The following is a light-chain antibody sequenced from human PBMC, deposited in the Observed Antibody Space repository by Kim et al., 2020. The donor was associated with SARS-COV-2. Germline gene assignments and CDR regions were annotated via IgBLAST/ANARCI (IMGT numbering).Light chain of an antibody. V-gene: IGLV2-14*03. CDR2: DVS. Sequence: QSALTRPASVSGSPGQSITISCTGTSSDVGGYNYVSWYQQHPGKAPKLMIYDVSNRPSGVSNRFSGSKSGNTASLTISRLQAEDEADYYCSSYTSSSTWVFGGGTQLTV. CDR1: SSDVGGYNY. J-gene: IGLJ3*02. CDR3: SSYTSSSTWV.